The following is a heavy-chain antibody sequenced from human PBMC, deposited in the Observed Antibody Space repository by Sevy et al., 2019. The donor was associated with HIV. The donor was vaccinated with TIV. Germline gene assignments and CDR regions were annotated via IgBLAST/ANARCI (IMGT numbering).Heavy chain of an antibody. V-gene: IGHV3-48*01. CDR3: ARAYSGGWPQWAWTDY. CDR1: GFTFSTYS. D-gene: IGHD6-19*01. CDR2: ISKTSRTI. J-gene: IGHJ4*02. Sequence: GGSLRLSCAASGFTFSTYSMNWIRQAPGKGLEWLSYISKTSRTIYYADSVEGRFTISRDNAKNSLYLQLNSLRAADTAVYYCARAYSGGWPQWAWTDYWGQGTLVTVSS.